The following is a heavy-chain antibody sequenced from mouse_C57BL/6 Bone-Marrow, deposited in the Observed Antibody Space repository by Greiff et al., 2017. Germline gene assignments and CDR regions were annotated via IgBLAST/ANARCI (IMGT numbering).Heavy chain of an antibody. CDR2: IWRGGST. D-gene: IGHD1-1*01. CDR1: GFSLTSYG. CDR3: ARNRILRYAMDY. J-gene: IGHJ4*01. V-gene: IGHV2-2*01. Sequence: VQLVESGPGLVQPSQSLSITCTVSGFSLTSYGVHWVRQSPGKGLEWLGVIWRGGSTDYNAAFISRLSISKDNSKSQVFFKMNSLQADDTAIYYCARNRILRYAMDYWGQGTSVTVSS.